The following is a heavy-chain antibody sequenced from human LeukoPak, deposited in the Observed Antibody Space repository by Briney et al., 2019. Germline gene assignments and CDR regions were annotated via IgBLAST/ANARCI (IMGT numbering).Heavy chain of an antibody. D-gene: IGHD6-6*01. Sequence: SETLSLTCAVSGYSISSGYYWGWIRQPPGKGLEWIGSIYHSGSTYYNPSLKSRVTISVDTSKNQFSLKLGSVTAADAAICYCARERSCSSDYWGQGTLVTVSS. CDR3: ARERSCSSDY. CDR2: IYHSGST. CDR1: GYSISSGYY. V-gene: IGHV4-38-2*02. J-gene: IGHJ4*02.